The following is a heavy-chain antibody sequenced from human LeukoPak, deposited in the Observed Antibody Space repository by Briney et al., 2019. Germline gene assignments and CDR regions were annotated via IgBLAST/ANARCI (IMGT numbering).Heavy chain of an antibody. CDR2: ISSSGSTI. CDR3: ARRGEDRDGYNLFDY. CDR1: GFTFSSYW. V-gene: IGHV3-48*04. J-gene: IGHJ4*02. Sequence: GGSLRLSCAASGFTFSSYWMHWVRQAPGKGLEWVSYISSSGSTIYYADSVKGRFTISRDNAKNSLYLQMNSLRAEDAAVYYCARRGEDRDGYNLFDYWGQGTLVTVSS. D-gene: IGHD5-24*01.